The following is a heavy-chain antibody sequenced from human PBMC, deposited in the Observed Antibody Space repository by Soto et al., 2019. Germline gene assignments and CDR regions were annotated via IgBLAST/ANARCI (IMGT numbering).Heavy chain of an antibody. CDR2: ISSSSSTI. D-gene: IGHD2-15*01. CDR1: GFTFSRYS. Sequence: EVQLVESGGGLVQPGGSLRLSCAASGFTFSRYSMNWVRQAPGKGLEWVSYISSSSSTIYYAGSVKGRFTISRDNAKNPLYLQMNSVRAEYTAVYYCARDCSGGSCYDAFDIWGQGTMVTVSS. J-gene: IGHJ3*02. V-gene: IGHV3-48*01. CDR3: ARDCSGGSCYDAFDI.